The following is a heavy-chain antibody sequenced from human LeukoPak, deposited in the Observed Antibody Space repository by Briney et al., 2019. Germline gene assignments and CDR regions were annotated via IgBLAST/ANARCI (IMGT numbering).Heavy chain of an antibody. CDR3: AWLAYSSGWYYFDY. V-gene: IGHV4-34*01. Sequence: SETLSLTCTVSGGSISSYYWSWIRQPPGKGLEWIGEINHSGSTNYNPSLKSRVTISVDTSKNQFSLKLSSVTAADTAVYYCAWLAYSSGWYYFDYWGQGTLVTVSS. CDR1: GGSISSYY. D-gene: IGHD6-19*01. J-gene: IGHJ4*02. CDR2: INHSGST.